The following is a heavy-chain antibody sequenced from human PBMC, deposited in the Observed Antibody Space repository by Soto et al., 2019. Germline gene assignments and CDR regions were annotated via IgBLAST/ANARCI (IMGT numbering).Heavy chain of an antibody. D-gene: IGHD5-12*01. CDR2: IYYSGST. Sequence: PSETLSLTCTVSGGSISSYYWSWIRQPPGKGLEWIGYIYYSGSTNYNPSLKSRVTISIDTSKNQFSLKLSSVTAADTAVYYCARLKYSGCFGYWGQGTLITVSS. CDR3: ARLKYSGCFGY. J-gene: IGHJ4*02. CDR1: GGSISSYY. V-gene: IGHV4-59*01.